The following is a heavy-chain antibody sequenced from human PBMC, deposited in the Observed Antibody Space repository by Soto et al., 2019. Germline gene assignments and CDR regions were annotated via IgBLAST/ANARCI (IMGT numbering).Heavy chain of an antibody. CDR1: GGSFSGYY. D-gene: IGHD3-16*02. CDR2: INHSGST. Sequence: TLSLTCAVYGGSFSGYYWSWIRQPPGKGLEWIGEINHSGSTNYNPSLKSRVTISVDTSKNQFSLKLSSVTAADTAVYYCARGLYDYIWGSYRATYFDYWGQGTLVTVSS. CDR3: ARGLYDYIWGSYRATYFDY. V-gene: IGHV4-34*01. J-gene: IGHJ4*02.